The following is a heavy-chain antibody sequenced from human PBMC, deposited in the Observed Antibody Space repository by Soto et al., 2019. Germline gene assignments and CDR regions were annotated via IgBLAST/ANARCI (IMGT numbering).Heavy chain of an antibody. CDR1: GGSFSTYY. Sequence: SETLSLTCTVSGGSFSTYYMSWIRQPAGEGLQWIGRIITSGGTNYNPAPKTRVTMLIDTSKSQFSLTVCYATTADWSVYYCATVSSYTTWGLEYWGQGTLVTVSS. CDR2: IITSGGT. D-gene: IGHD7-27*01. CDR3: ATVSSYTTWGLEY. J-gene: IGHJ4*02. V-gene: IGHV4-4*07.